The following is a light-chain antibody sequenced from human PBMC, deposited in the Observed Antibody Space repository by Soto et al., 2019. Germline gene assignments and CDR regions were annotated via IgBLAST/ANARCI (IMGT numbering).Light chain of an antibody. CDR2: GVY. CDR3: QHYGYSQWT. J-gene: IGKJ1*01. V-gene: IGKV3-20*01. CDR1: QTGSNSY. Sequence: IFFTQSPGAPSFSPGERATPSGRASQTGSNSYLAWYQHKSGQAPRLLIYGVYTRASGIPDRFSGSGSGTEFTLTITRLEPEDSAVYFCQHYGYSQWTFGQGTKVDIK.